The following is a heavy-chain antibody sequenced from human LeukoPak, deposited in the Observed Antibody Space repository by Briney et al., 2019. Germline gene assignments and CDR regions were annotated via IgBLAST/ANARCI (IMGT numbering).Heavy chain of an antibody. CDR3: VRGGTYWTVS. CDR2: IKPDGSEK. V-gene: IGHV3-7*01. CDR1: GFVFSASY. J-gene: IGHJ5*01. Sequence: QSGGSLRLSCAASGFVFSASYMSWVRKAPGKGLEWVATIKPDGSEKYHVDSVSGRFTISRDNTNDSLFLQMNSLRVDDTAVYYCVRGGTYWTVSWGQGTLVTVSS.